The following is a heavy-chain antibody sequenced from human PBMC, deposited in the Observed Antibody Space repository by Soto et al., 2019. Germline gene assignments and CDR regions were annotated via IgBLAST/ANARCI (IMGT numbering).Heavy chain of an antibody. CDR3: ASASYGDPFDY. CDR1: GGSISSGGYS. Sequence: PSETLSLTCAVSGGSISSGGYSWSWIRQPPGKGLEWIGYIYHSGSTYYNPSLKSRVTISVDRSKNQFSLKLSSVTAADTAVYYCASASYGDPFDYWGQGTLVTVSS. J-gene: IGHJ4*02. D-gene: IGHD4-17*01. V-gene: IGHV4-30-2*01. CDR2: IYHSGST.